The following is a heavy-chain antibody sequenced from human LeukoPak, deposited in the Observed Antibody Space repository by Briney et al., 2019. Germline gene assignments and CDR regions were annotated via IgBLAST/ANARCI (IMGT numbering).Heavy chain of an antibody. J-gene: IGHJ4*02. CDR3: ARLSCGGDCYSGPHY. CDR1: GGSFSGYY. CDR2: INHSGST. Sequence: SENLSLTCAVYGGSFSGYYWSWIRQPPGKGLEWIGEINHSGSTNYNPSLKSRVTISVDTSKNQFSLKLSSVTAADTAVYYCARLSCGGDCYSGPHYWGQGTLVTVSS. D-gene: IGHD2-21*02. V-gene: IGHV4-34*01.